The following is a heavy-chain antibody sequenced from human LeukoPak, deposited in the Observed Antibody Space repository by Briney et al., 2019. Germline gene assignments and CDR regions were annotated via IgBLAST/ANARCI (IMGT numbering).Heavy chain of an antibody. CDR2: ISSSGSTI. D-gene: IGHD2-21*01. CDR1: GFTFSSYE. Sequence: PGGSLRLSCAASGFTFSSYEMNWVRQAPGKGLEWVSYISSSGSTICYADSVKGRFTISRDNAKNSLYLQMNSLRAEDTAVYYCASGLWKSQLDIWGQGTMVTVSS. CDR3: ASGLWKSQLDI. J-gene: IGHJ3*02. V-gene: IGHV3-48*03.